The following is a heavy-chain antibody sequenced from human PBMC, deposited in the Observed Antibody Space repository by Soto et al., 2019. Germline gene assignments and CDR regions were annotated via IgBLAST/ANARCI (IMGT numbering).Heavy chain of an antibody. CDR1: GGTFNNYA. D-gene: IGHD3-22*01. CDR2: IIPLFGTA. Sequence: QVQLVQSGAEVKKPGSSVKVSCKASGGTFNNYAISWVRQAPGQGLEWMGGIIPLFGTANYAQKFQGRVTITADESTSTAYVELTSLRSEDTAVYYCARGRDNSGYRYAMDVCGQGTTVTVSS. V-gene: IGHV1-69*01. CDR3: ARGRDNSGYRYAMDV. J-gene: IGHJ6*02.